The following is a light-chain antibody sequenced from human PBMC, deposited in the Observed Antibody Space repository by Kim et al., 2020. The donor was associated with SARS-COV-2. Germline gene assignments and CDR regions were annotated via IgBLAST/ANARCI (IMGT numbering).Light chain of an antibody. CDR3: QQFKSLPLT. CDR2: DVS. CDR1: QGVSSA. Sequence: ASVGDRVTITSRASQGVSSALAWYQQMPVKAPKLLIYDVSNLESGVPSRFSGSGSETDFTLTISSLQPVDFATYYCQQFKSLPLTFGGGTKVDI. J-gene: IGKJ4*01. V-gene: IGKV1-13*02.